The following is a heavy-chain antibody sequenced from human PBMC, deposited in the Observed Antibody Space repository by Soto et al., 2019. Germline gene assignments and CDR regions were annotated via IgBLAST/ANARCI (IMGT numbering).Heavy chain of an antibody. Sequence: ASVKVSCKASGYTFTSYDINWVRQATGQGLEWMGWMNPNSGNTGYAQKFQGRVTMTRNTSISTAYMELRSLRSDDTAVYYCARDPSQWLVPYYYGMDVWGQGTTVTVSS. D-gene: IGHD6-19*01. V-gene: IGHV1-8*01. J-gene: IGHJ6*02. CDR2: MNPNSGNT. CDR1: GYTFTSYD. CDR3: ARDPSQWLVPYYYGMDV.